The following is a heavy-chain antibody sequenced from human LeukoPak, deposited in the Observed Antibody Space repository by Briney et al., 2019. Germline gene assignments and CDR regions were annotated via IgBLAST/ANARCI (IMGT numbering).Heavy chain of an antibody. CDR1: GGTLSTFA. V-gene: IGHV1-69*13. CDR3: ARSYAITFGGVTVDTRFDL. D-gene: IGHD3-16*02. Sequence: SVKVSCKPSGGTLSTFAFSWVRQAPGQGLEWVGGIIPVFGATKSAQKFQGRLTISADESSTTTYMELSSLRSEDTAIYYCARSYAITFGGVTVDTRFDLWGQGTLVIVSS. CDR2: IIPVFGAT. J-gene: IGHJ5*02.